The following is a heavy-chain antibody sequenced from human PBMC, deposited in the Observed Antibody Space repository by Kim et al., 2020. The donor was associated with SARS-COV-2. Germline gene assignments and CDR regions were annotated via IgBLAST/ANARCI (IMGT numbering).Heavy chain of an antibody. V-gene: IGHV3-23*01. D-gene: IGHD3-9*01. CDR3: AKDQNFDWPGGAFGI. J-gene: IGHJ3*02. Sequence: DSVKDRFTTSEDNSKNTLILQMDSLRAEDTAVYYCAKDQNFDWPGGAFGIWGQGTMVTVSS.